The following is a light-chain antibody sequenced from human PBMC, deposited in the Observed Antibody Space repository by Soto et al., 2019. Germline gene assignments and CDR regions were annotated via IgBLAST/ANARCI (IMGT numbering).Light chain of an antibody. V-gene: IGLV1-47*01. CDR2: RNN. J-gene: IGLJ1*01. CDR3: AAWDDTLSGLYV. Sequence: QSVLTQPPSASGTPGQRVTISCSGSSYNIGGNYVYWYQQLPGAAPKLLIYRNNLRPSGVPDRFSGSKSGTSASLAISGLRSEDEADYYCAAWDDTLSGLYVFGTGTKLTVL. CDR1: SYNIGGNY.